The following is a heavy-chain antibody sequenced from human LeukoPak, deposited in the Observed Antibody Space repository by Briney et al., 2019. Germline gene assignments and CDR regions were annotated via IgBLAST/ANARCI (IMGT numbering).Heavy chain of an antibody. J-gene: IGHJ6*02. CDR3: ARGGGLDV. CDR2: INHNGNVN. V-gene: IGHV3-7*03. Sequence: GGSLRLSCAASGFTFSSYWMNWARKAPGKGLEWVASINHNGNVNYYVDSVKGRFTISRDNAKNSLYLQMSNLRAKDTAVYFCARGGGLDVWGQGATVTVSS. CDR1: GFTFSSYW. D-gene: IGHD3-16*01.